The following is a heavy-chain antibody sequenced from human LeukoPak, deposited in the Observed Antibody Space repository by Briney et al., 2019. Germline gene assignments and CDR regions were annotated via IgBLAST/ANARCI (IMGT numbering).Heavy chain of an antibody. V-gene: IGHV4-39*01. Sequence: SETLSLTCTVSGGSISSSSYYWGWIRQPPGKGLEWIGSIFYSGSTYYNPSLKSRVTISVDTSKNQFSLKLSSVTAADTAMHCCARHSLRAVAGTVADYWGQGTLVTVSS. D-gene: IGHD6-13*01. CDR3: ARHSLRAVAGTVADY. CDR1: GGSISSSSYY. J-gene: IGHJ4*02. CDR2: IFYSGST.